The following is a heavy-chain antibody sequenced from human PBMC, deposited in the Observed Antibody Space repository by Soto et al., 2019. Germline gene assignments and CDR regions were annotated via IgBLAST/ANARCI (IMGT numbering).Heavy chain of an antibody. Sequence: QVQLVESGGGVVQPGRSLRLSCAASGFTFSSYGMHWVRQAPGKGLEWVAVIWYDGSNKYYADSVKGRFTISRDNSKNTLYLQMNSLRAEDTAVYYCARDRRYYDSSGYGYWGQGTLVTVSS. CDR2: IWYDGSNK. J-gene: IGHJ4*02. CDR1: GFTFSSYG. D-gene: IGHD3-22*01. V-gene: IGHV3-33*01. CDR3: ARDRRYYDSSGYGY.